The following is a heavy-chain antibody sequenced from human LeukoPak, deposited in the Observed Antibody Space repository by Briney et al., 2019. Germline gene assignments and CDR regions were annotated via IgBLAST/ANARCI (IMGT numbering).Heavy chain of an antibody. J-gene: IGHJ4*02. D-gene: IGHD3-10*01. CDR1: GGSISTSNYF. V-gene: IGHV4-39*02. Sequence: SETLSLTCTVSGGSISTSNYFCGWIRQPPGKGLEWIGTIYYRGSTYYNPSLESRVTISIDTSKNHFSLNLSSVTAADTAVYYCARRYYGSGSPFDYWGQGTLVTVSS. CDR2: IYYRGST. CDR3: ARRYYGSGSPFDY.